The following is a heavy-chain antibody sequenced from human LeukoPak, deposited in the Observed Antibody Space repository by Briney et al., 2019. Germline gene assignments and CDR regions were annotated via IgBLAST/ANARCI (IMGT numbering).Heavy chain of an antibody. CDR3: ARERPSSYYFDY. CDR1: GYTFTSYY. CDR2: IYPSGGSA. V-gene: IGHV1-46*01. Sequence: ASVKVSCKASGYTFTSYYMHWVRQAPGQGLEWMGIIYPSGGSASFTQKFQGRVTMTRDTSTSTFYMELSSLRSEDTAVYFCARERPSSYYFDYWGQGTLVTVSS. J-gene: IGHJ4*02.